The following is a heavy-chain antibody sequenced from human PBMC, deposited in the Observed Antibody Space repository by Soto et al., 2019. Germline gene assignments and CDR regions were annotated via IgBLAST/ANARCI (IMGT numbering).Heavy chain of an antibody. CDR1: GGSISSYY. CDR3: ARGRHDPSTARGANWFDP. J-gene: IGHJ5*02. D-gene: IGHD3-10*01. CDR2: IYYSGST. V-gene: IGHV4-59*01. Sequence: SETLSLTCTVSGGSISSYYWSWIRQPPGKGLEWIGYIYYSGSTNYNPSLKSRVTISVDTSKNQFSLKLSSVTAADTAVYYCARGRHDPSTARGANWFDPWGQGTLVTVSS.